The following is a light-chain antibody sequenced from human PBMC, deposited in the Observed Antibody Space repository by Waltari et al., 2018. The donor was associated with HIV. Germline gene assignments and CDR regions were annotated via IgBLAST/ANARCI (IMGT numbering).Light chain of an antibody. J-gene: IGLJ1*01. CDR2: GKN. CDR1: NLRTYY. Sequence: SSEVTQVPAVSVAVGQTVKITCQGDNLRTYYASWYQQRPGQAPVLVSYGKNKRPSEIPDRFSSSASRNTASLTITGAQAEDEADYYCKTRDRSGNLYVFGTGTTVTVL. V-gene: IGLV3-19*01. CDR3: KTRDRSGNLYV.